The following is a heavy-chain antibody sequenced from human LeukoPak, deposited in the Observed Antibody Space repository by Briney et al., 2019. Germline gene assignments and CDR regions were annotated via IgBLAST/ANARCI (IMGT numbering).Heavy chain of an antibody. D-gene: IGHD6-13*01. CDR2: ISASGGRT. CDR3: ARAPISLIAAAGPFDY. CDR1: GFTFSSSG. V-gene: IGHV3-23*01. Sequence: GGSLRLSCAASGFTFSSSGMSWVRQAPDKGLEWVSSISASGGRTYYADSVKGRFTISRDNSKNTLYLQMNSLRAEDTAVYYCARAPISLIAAAGPFDYWGQGTLVTVSS. J-gene: IGHJ4*02.